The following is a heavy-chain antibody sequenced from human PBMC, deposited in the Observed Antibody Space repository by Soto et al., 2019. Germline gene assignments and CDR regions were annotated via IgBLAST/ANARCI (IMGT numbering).Heavy chain of an antibody. V-gene: IGHV4-34*01. CDR2: INHSGSS. CDR3: SREGTRGGWPSARDY. J-gene: IGHJ4*02. CDR1: GGSFSGYY. Sequence: SETLSLTCAVSGGSFSGYYWSWIRQPPGKGLEWIGEINHSGSSKYKPSLESRLTISVDTSKSQLSLKLNSVTAADTAVYYCSREGTRGGWPSARDYWGQGTLVTV. D-gene: IGHD6-19*01.